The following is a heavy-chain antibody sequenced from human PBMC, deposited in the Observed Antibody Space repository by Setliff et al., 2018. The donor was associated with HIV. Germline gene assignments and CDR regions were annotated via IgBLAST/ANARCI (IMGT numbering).Heavy chain of an antibody. CDR2: INTDGSSP. Sequence: GGSLRLSCAASGLTFSTTWMYWVRQAPGKGLVGVSRINTDGSSPTYADSVKGRFTISRDNAKNTVFLKMNSLRAEDTAVYYCARDLPFPVDGLDYWGQGTLVTVSS. CDR1: GLTFSTTW. CDR3: ARDLPFPVDGLDY. D-gene: IGHD3-16*01. J-gene: IGHJ4*02. V-gene: IGHV3-74*01.